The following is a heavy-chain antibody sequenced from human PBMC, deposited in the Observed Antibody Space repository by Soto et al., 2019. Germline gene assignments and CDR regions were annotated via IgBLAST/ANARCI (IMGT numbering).Heavy chain of an antibody. CDR2: IYYSGST. D-gene: IGHD6-19*01. CDR1: GGSISSYY. CDR3: ARDRRSGWYSNGYYYGMDV. Sequence: KASETLSLTCTVSGGSISSYYWSWIRQPPGKGPEWIGYIYYSGSTNYNPSLKSRVTISVDTSKNQFSLKLSSVTAADTAVYYCARDRRSGWYSNGYYYGMDVWGQGTTVTV. V-gene: IGHV4-59*01. J-gene: IGHJ6*02.